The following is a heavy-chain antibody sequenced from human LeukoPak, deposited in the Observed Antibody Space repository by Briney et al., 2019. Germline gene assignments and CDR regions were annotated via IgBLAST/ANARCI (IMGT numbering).Heavy chain of an antibody. J-gene: IGHJ5*02. CDR1: GYTFTSYD. V-gene: IGHV1-8*02. D-gene: IGHD3-10*01. CDR3: ARESSWFGELSEAFDP. CDR2: MNPNSGNT. Sequence: ASVKVSCKASGYTFTSYDINWVRQATGQGLEWMGWMNPNSGNTGYAQKFQGRVTMTRNTSISTAYMELSSLRSEDTAVYYCARESSWFGELSEAFDPWGQGTLVTVSS.